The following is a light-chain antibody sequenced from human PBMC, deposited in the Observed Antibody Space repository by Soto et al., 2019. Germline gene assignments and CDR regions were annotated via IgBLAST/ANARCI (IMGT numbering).Light chain of an antibody. CDR1: SSDVGGYNY. Sequence: QSALTQPASVSGSPGQSITISCTGTSSDVGGYNYVSWYQQHPGKAPKLMIYDVSNRPSGVSNRFSGSKSGNTASLTISGLQAEDEADYYCSLYTSSSTLVFGGETKLTVL. CDR3: SLYTSSSTLV. CDR2: DVS. J-gene: IGLJ2*01. V-gene: IGLV2-14*01.